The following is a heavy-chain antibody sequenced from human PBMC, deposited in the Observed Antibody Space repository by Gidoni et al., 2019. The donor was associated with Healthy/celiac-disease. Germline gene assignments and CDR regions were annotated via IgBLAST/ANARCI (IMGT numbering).Heavy chain of an antibody. V-gene: IGHV3-48*01. J-gene: IGHJ1*01. CDR3: ADNWNGRYFQH. CDR2: ISSSSSTI. D-gene: IGHD1-20*01. CDR1: GFTFSSYS. Sequence: EVQLVESGGGLVQPGGSLRLSCAASGFTFSSYSMNWVRQAPGKGLEWVSYISSSSSTIYYADSVKGRFTISRDNAKNSLYLQMNSLRAEDTAVYYCADNWNGRYFQHWGQGTLVTVSS.